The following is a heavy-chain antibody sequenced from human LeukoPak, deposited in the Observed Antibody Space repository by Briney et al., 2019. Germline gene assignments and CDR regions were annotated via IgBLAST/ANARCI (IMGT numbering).Heavy chain of an antibody. CDR3: ARLGFCSDGSCYSLDY. CDR1: GSTFSNYE. D-gene: IGHD2-15*01. J-gene: IGHJ4*02. Sequence: GGSLRLSCAASGSTFSNYEMNWVRQAPGMRLEWVSYITSSGPTAFYADSVKGRFNISRDNAQNSLFLQMNNLTAEDTAIYYCARLGFCSDGSCYSLDYWGQGILVTVSS. V-gene: IGHV3-48*03. CDR2: ITSSGPTA.